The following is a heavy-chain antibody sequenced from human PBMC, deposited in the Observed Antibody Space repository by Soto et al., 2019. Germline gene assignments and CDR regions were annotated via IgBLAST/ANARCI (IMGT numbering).Heavy chain of an antibody. D-gene: IGHD3-16*01. CDR3: ARHGGYYFDY. J-gene: IGHJ4*02. Sequence: EPLSLTCAVYSGSFSGYYWTWIRQPPGKGLECIGEIYQGLSIIYNPSLKSRATISGDSSKNQFSLELTSVTAADTGVYYCARHGGYYFDYWGQGALVTVSS. CDR1: SGSFSGYY. CDR2: IYQGLSI. V-gene: IGHV4-34*01.